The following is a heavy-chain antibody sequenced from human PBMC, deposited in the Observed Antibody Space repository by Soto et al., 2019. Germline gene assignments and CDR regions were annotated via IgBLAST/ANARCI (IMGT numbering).Heavy chain of an antibody. CDR1: GHSVPSNTAS. CDR2: TYFRSKWYN. V-gene: IGHV6-1*01. D-gene: IGHD1-1*01. Sequence: SQTLSLPCAISGHSVPSNTASWKVIRQSPSKGLEWLGRTYFRSKWYNDYAVSVKSRIIIIPVTCNNRFSLQLNSVTPEDTAVYSCAKGDNLVLKTGYAFDPWGQGIMVTVSS. CDR3: AKGDNLVLKTGYAFDP. J-gene: IGHJ5*02.